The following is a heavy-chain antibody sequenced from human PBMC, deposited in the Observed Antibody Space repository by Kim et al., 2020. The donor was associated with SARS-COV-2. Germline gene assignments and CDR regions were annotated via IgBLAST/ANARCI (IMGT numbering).Heavy chain of an antibody. J-gene: IGHJ4*01. V-gene: IGHV3-30*18. CDR2: ISYDGSNK. D-gene: IGHD1-26*01. Sequence: GGSLRLSCAASGFTFSSYGMHWVRQAPGKGLEWVAVISYDGSNKYYADSVKGRFTISRDNSKNTLYLQMNSLRAEDTAVYYCAKDLEYSGSSSPYFDYWG. CDR3: AKDLEYSGSSSPYFDY. CDR1: GFTFSSYG.